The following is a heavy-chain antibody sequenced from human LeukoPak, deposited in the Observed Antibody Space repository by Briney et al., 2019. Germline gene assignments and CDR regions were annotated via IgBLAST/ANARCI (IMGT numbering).Heavy chain of an antibody. Sequence: SETLSLTCTVSGCSISSYYWSWIRQPPGKGLEWIGYIYYSGSTNYNPSLKSRVTISVDTSKNQFSLKLSSVTAADTAVYYCARLTMVRGVTSNWFDPWGQGTLVTVSS. CDR3: ARLTMVRGVTSNWFDP. J-gene: IGHJ5*02. CDR2: IYYSGST. V-gene: IGHV4-59*01. D-gene: IGHD3-10*01. CDR1: GCSISSYY.